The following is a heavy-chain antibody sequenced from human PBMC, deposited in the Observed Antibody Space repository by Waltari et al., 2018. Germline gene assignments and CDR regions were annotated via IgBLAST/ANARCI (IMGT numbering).Heavy chain of an antibody. CDR2: IRDSGGST. V-gene: IGHV3-23*04. CDR3: AKKDRDDIFNFYPLDV. D-gene: IGHD1-1*01. J-gene: IGHJ6*02. CDR1: GFRFTKYG. Sequence: EVQLVESGGGLAQPGGSLRLSCTASGFRFTKYGMTWVRQVPGKGLQWIDSIRDSGGSTSYADSVKGRFAISRDNSKNTKYMQMDNLRPEDTAIYYCAKKDRDDIFNFYPLDVWGQGTMVTVSS.